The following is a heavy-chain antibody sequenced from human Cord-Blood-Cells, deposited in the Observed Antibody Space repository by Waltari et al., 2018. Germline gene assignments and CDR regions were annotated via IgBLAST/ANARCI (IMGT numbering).Heavy chain of an antibody. J-gene: IGHJ4*02. CDR1: GGSISSYY. D-gene: IGHD3-22*01. CDR2: IYYSGST. V-gene: IGHV4-59*01. Sequence: QVQLQESGPGLVMTSETLSLTCTVSGGSISSYYWSWIRQPPGKGLEWIGYIYYSGSTNYNPSLKSRVTRSVDTSKNQFSLKLSSVTAADTAVYYCARGRYYYDSSGLVDYWGQGTLVTVSS. CDR3: ARGRYYYDSSGLVDY.